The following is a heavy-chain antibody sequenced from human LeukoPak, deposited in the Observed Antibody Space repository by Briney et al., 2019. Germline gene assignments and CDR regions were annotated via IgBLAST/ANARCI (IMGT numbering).Heavy chain of an antibody. V-gene: IGHV3-23*01. CDR3: AKAIVGSSSRYYDY. CDR2: ITGGSGTT. CDR1: GFTFINYI. J-gene: IGHJ4*02. Sequence: GESVRLSCAASGFTFINYIMSWVRQAPGKGLEWVSAITGGSGTTVYSHSVKGRFTVSRDNSRNTLYLQMNSLRAEDTAVYYCAKAIVGSSSRYYDYWGQGSLVTVSS. D-gene: IGHD6-6*01.